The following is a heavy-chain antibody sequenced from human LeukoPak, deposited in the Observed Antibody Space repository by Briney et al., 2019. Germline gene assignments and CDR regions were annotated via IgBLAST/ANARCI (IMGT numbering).Heavy chain of an antibody. CDR3: AKGQCRSTSCSSDY. Sequence: RGSLRLSCAASGFTFTNYVVTWVRQAPGKGLEWVSVISVSGDITYYADSVKGRFTISRDNSKNTLYLQMHSLRAEDTALYYCAKGQCRSTSCSSDYWGQGTLVTVSS. J-gene: IGHJ4*02. CDR2: ISVSGDIT. CDR1: GFTFTNYV. V-gene: IGHV3-23*01. D-gene: IGHD2-2*01.